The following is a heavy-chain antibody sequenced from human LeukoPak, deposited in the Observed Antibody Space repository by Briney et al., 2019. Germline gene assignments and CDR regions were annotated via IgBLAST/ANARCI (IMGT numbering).Heavy chain of an antibody. J-gene: IGHJ3*02. CDR1: GGSFSGYY. V-gene: IGHV4-34*01. Sequence: PSETLSLTCAVHGGSFSGYYWSWIRQPPGKGLEWIGEINHSGSTNYNPSLKSRVTISVDTSKNQFSLKLSSVTAADTAVYYCARINYYDSSGYDAFDIWGQGTMVTVSS. D-gene: IGHD3-22*01. CDR3: ARINYYDSSGYDAFDI. CDR2: INHSGST.